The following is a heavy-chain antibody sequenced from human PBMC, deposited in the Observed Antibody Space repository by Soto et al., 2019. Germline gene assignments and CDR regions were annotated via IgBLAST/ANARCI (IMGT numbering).Heavy chain of an antibody. CDR1: GSRFSNYV. V-gene: IGHV1-69*06. CDR2: IIPIFNST. J-gene: IGHJ4*02. CDR3: AREGRGKKAGYNGLVSLGY. Sequence: QVQLVQSGAEVKTPGSSLKVSCKVSGSRFSNYVISGLRQAPGHGLEWLGRIIPIFNSTKYAQSFQGRVTITADKSTSTASLELSSLRSDDTAVYYCAREGRGKKAGYNGLVSLGYWGQGTLVTVSS. D-gene: IGHD2-2*02.